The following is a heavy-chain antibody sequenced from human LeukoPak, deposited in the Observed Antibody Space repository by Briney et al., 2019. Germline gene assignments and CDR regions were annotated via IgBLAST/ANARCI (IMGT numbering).Heavy chain of an antibody. V-gene: IGHV1-46*01. J-gene: IGHJ4*02. Sequence: GASVTVSCTASGYTFTSYYMHWVRQAPGQGLEWMGIINPSGGSTSYAQKFQGRVTMTRDTSTSTVYMELSSLRSEDTAVYYCASSSAYWLLPSDYWGQGTLVTVSS. CDR2: INPSGGST. CDR1: GYTFTSYY. D-gene: IGHD3-22*01. CDR3: ASSSAYWLLPSDY.